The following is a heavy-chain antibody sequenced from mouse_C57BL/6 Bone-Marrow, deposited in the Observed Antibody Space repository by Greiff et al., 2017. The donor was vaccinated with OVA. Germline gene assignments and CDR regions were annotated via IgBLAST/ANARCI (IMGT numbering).Heavy chain of an antibody. CDR1: GFTFSDYY. CDR3: ARHNYGSSYDWYFDV. CDR2: LSNGGGSN. Sequence: EVQGVESGGGLVQPGGSLKLSCAASGFTFSDYYMSWVRQTPEKRLAWVAYLSNGGGSNYYPDPVKGRFTISRDNAKNTLYLQMSRLKSEDTAMYYCARHNYGSSYDWYFDVWGTGTTVTVSS. V-gene: IGHV5-12*01. J-gene: IGHJ1*03. D-gene: IGHD1-1*01.